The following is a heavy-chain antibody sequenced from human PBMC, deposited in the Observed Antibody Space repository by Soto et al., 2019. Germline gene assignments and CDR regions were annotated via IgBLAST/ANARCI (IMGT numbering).Heavy chain of an antibody. Sequence: SVKVSCKASGGTFSIYTISWVRQAPGQGLEWMGRIIPILGIANYAQKFQGRVTITADKSTSTAYMELSSLRSEDTAVYYCARHDCISSSCYYYYYYGMDVWGQGTTVTVSS. CDR2: IIPILGIA. CDR1: GGTFSIYT. CDR3: ARHDCISSSCYYYYYYGMDV. J-gene: IGHJ6*02. D-gene: IGHD2-2*01. V-gene: IGHV1-69*02.